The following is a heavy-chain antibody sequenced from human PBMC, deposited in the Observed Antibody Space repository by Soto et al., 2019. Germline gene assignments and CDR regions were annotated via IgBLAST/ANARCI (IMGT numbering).Heavy chain of an antibody. Sequence: GASVEGSCKASGYTFTRYDIKWVRQGTGQGLEWVGWMNPNSGNTGYAQKFQGRVTMTRNTSISTAYMELSSLRSEDTAVYYCARGQEPRTIFGVVINGRMAFDIWGQGTMVTVSS. CDR1: GYTFTRYD. D-gene: IGHD3-3*01. CDR2: MNPNSGNT. V-gene: IGHV1-8*01. CDR3: ARGQEPRTIFGVVINGRMAFDI. J-gene: IGHJ3*02.